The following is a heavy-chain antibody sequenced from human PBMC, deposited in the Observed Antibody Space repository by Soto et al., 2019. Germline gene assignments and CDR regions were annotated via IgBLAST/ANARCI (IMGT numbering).Heavy chain of an antibody. CDR1: GYTFTSYA. CDR2: INAGNGNT. J-gene: IGHJ6*02. CDR3: TITMVRGVGYYYGMDV. V-gene: IGHV1-3*01. Sequence: ASVTVSCKASGYTFTSYAMHWVRQAPGQRLEWMGWINAGNGNTKYSQKFQGRVTMTEDTSTDTAYMELSSLRSEDTAVYYCTITMVRGVGYYYGMDVWGQGTTVTVSS. D-gene: IGHD3-10*01.